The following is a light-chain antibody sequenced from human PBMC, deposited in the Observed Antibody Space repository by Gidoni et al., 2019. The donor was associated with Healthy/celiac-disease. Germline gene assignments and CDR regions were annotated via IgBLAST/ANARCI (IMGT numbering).Light chain of an antibody. CDR1: QSVTRY. V-gene: IGKV3-11*01. Sequence: EIVLTQSPATLSWSPGETATLSRRASQSVTRYLAWYQQKPVQAPRLLIYDASNRATGIPARFSGSGSGTDFTLTISSLEPEDFAVYYCQKRSKWPPITFGQXTRLEIK. CDR2: DAS. CDR3: QKRSKWPPIT. J-gene: IGKJ5*01.